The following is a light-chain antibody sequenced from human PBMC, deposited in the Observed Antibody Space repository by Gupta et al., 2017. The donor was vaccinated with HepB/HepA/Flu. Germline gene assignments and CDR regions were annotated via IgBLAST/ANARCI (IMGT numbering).Light chain of an antibody. J-gene: IGKJ1*01. V-gene: IGKV1-5*03. CDR3: QKYNSYWT. CDR2: KAS. CDR1: QSISSW. Sequence: DIQMPHSPSTLSASVGDRVTITFRASQSISSWLAWYHQKPGKAPKLLIYKASILESGVPSRFRGSGTGIEFTLTIGSLQPDDFVTFYCQKYNSYWTFGQGTKVEIK.